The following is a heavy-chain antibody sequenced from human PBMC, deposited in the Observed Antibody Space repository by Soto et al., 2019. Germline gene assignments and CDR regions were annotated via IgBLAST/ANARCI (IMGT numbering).Heavy chain of an antibody. J-gene: IGHJ6*02. CDR2: IVVGSGNT. D-gene: IGHD5-18*01. CDR3: AAGGGYSYGYSRYYYGMDV. CDR1: GFTFTSSA. Sequence: SVKVSCKASGFTFTSSAVQWVRQARGQRLEWIGWIVVGSGNTNYAQKFQERVTITRDMSTSTAYMELSSLRSEDTAVYYCAAGGGYSYGYSRYYYGMDVWGQGTTVTVSS. V-gene: IGHV1-58*01.